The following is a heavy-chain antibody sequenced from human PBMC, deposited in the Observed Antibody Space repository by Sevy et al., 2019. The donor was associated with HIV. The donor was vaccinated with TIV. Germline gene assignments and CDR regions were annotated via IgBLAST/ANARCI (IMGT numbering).Heavy chain of an antibody. CDR2: IGTAGDT. J-gene: IGHJ6*02. CDR3: ARGVHFSGRWLRFRYYGMDV. Sequence: GGCLRLSCAASGFTFSSYDMHWVRQATGKGLEWVSAIGTAGDTYYPGSVKGRFTISRENAKNSLYLQMNSLRAGDTAVYYCARGVHFSGRWLRFRYYGMDVWGQGTTVTVSS. D-gene: IGHD5-12*01. CDR1: GFTFSSYD. V-gene: IGHV3-13*01.